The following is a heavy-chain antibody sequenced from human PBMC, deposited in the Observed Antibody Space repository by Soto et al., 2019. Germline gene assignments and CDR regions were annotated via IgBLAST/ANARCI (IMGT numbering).Heavy chain of an antibody. V-gene: IGHV3-48*03. Sequence: EVILVESGGGLARPGGSLRLSCATSGFSFSSFEMIWVRQAPGKGLEWISYISDSDSTMYYADSVKGRFTISRDNAKNSLYLQMSSLRVEDTALYYCARSTVTSDWGQGTQVTVSS. CDR1: GFSFSSFE. D-gene: IGHD4-17*01. J-gene: IGHJ4*02. CDR3: ARSTVTSD. CDR2: ISDSDSTM.